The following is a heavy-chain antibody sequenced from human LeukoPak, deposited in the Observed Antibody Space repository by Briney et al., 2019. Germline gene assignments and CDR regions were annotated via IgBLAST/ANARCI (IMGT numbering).Heavy chain of an antibody. Sequence: PGGSLRLSCAASGFPFNSYSMNWVRQAPGKGLEWVSSISSSSKYIYYADSVKGRFTISRDNSKNTLYLQMNSLRAEDTAVYYCAKDWQKEFDYWGQGTLVTVSS. J-gene: IGHJ4*02. V-gene: IGHV3-21*04. CDR2: ISSSSKYI. CDR1: GFPFNSYS. CDR3: AKDWQKEFDY.